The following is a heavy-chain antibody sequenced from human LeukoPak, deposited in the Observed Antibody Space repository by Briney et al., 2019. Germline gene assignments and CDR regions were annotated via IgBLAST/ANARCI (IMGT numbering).Heavy chain of an antibody. D-gene: IGHD5-24*01. Sequence: GGSLRLSCAASGFTFDDYAMHWVRQAPGKGLEGVSGISWNSGSIGYADSVKGRFTISRDNAKNSLYLQMNSLRAEDTALYYRAKDRQRWLQSFSFDYWGQGTLVTVSS. J-gene: IGHJ4*02. CDR2: ISWNSGSI. CDR3: AKDRQRWLQSFSFDY. CDR1: GFTFDDYA. V-gene: IGHV3-9*01.